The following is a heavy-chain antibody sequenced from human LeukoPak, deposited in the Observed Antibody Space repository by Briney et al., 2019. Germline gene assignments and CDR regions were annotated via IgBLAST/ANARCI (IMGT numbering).Heavy chain of an antibody. D-gene: IGHD3-22*01. CDR3: ARARYYYDSSGYFRRYNWFDP. CDR2: IYYSGST. J-gene: IGHJ5*02. CDR1: GGSISSSSYY. Sequence: SETLSLTCTVSGGSISSSSYYWGWIRQPPGTGLEWIGSIYYSGSTYYNPSLKSRVTISVDTSKNQFSLKLSSVTAADTAVYYCARARYYYDSSGYFRRYNWFDPWGQGTLVTVSS. V-gene: IGHV4-39*07.